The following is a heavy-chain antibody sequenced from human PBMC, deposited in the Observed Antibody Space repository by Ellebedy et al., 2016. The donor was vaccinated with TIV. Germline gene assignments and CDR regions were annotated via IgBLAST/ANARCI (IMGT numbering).Heavy chain of an antibody. V-gene: IGHV4-34*01. CDR1: GGSFSGYY. Sequence: SETLSLTCAVYGGSFSGYYWSWIRQPPGKGLEWIGEINHSGSTNYNPSLKSRVTISVDTSKNQFSLKLSSVTAADTAVYYCARHAAYYYDSSGPTGVYWGQGTLVTVSS. J-gene: IGHJ4*02. CDR3: ARHAAYYYDSSGPTGVY. CDR2: INHSGST. D-gene: IGHD3-22*01.